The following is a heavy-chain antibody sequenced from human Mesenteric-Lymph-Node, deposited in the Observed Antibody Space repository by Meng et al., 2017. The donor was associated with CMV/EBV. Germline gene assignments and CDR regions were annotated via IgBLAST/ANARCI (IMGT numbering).Heavy chain of an antibody. J-gene: IGHJ4*02. CDR1: GFTFSSYS. V-gene: IGHV3-21*01. CDR3: ARDLAGRDDY. Sequence: GESLKISCAASGFTFSSYSMNWVRQAPGKGLEWVSSISSSSSYIYYADSVKGRFTISRDNAKNSLYLQMNSLRAEDTAVYYCARDLAGRDDYWGPGTLVTVSS. CDR2: ISSSSSYI. D-gene: IGHD3-10*01.